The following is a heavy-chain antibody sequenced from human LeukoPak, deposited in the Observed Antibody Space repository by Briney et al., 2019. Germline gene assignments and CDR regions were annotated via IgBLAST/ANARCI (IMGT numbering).Heavy chain of an antibody. D-gene: IGHD6-6*01. CDR2: INPNSGGT. V-gene: IGHV1-2*02. Sequence: ASVKVSCKASGYTFTGYYMHWMRQAPGQGLEWMGWINPNSGGTYYAQQNQRRVTMTKNTTISSAHMELSRPRSDNAAVYYCASALMGSSSRWGQGTLVTVSS. CDR1: GYTFTGYY. J-gene: IGHJ4*02. CDR3: ASALMGSSSR.